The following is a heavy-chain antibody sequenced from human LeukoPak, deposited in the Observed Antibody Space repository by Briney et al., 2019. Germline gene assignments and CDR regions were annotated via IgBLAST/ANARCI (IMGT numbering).Heavy chain of an antibody. J-gene: IGHJ4*02. CDR2: IKQDGSEK. CDR3: ARERMVGYGDYVWYGDFDY. V-gene: IGHV3-7*01. CDR1: GFTFSSYW. Sequence: GGSLRLSCAASGFTFSSYWMSWVRQAPGKGLEWVANIKQDGSEKYYVDSVKGRFTISRDNAKNSLYLQMNSLRAEDTAVYYCARERMVGYGDYVWYGDFDYWGQGTLVTVSS. D-gene: IGHD4-17*01.